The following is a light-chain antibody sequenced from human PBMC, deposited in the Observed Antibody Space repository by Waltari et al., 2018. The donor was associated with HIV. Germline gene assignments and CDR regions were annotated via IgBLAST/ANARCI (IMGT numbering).Light chain of an antibody. CDR1: DSDFGIYNF. CDR3: ASFLGDNTIV. V-gene: IGLV2-14*03. J-gene: IGLJ2*01. CDR2: DVD. Sequence: SAVTQPVSVSGLPGQSITISCSGDDSDFGIYNFLSWYQQFPGEPPKLILYDVDSRASGISHRFSGSKSANTASLTISALRAEDEGHYYCASFLGDNTIVFGGGTKVTVL.